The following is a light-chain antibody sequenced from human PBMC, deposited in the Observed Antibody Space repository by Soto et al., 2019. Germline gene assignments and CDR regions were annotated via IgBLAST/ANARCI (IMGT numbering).Light chain of an antibody. CDR1: QSVSSSY. V-gene: IGKV3-20*01. J-gene: IGKJ1*01. Sequence: EIVLTQSPGTLSLSPGERATLSCRASQSVSSSYLAWYQQKPGPAPRLLIYGASSRATGIPDRFSGSGSGTDFTLTISRLEREDFAVYYCQHYGSSQSFGQGTKVEIK. CDR2: GAS. CDR3: QHYGSSQS.